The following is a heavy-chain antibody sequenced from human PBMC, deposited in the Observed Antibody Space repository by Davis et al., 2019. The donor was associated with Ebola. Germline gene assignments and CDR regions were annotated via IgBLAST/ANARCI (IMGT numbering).Heavy chain of an antibody. V-gene: IGHV3-21*01. D-gene: IGHD3-10*01. CDR2: ISSSSSYI. CDR1: GFTFSSYS. J-gene: IGHJ6*02. Sequence: GESLKISCAASGFTFSSYSMNWVRQAPGKGLEWVSSISSSSSYIYYADSVKGRFTISRDNTKNSLFLQLNSLRGEDTAVYFCARHTYYGSSYYGMDVWGRGTTVIVS. CDR3: ARHTYYGSSYYGMDV.